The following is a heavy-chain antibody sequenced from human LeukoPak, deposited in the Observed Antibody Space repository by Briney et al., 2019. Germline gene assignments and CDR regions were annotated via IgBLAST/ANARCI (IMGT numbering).Heavy chain of an antibody. J-gene: IGHJ4*02. V-gene: IGHV3-21*01. D-gene: IGHD3-3*01. CDR2: ISSSSSYI. CDR3: ARGLSGHYDFWSGSLYYFDY. CDR1: GFTFSSYS. Sequence: KSGGSLRPSCAASGFTFSSYSMNWVRQAPGKGLEWVSSISSSSSYIYYADSVKGRFTISRDNAKNSLYLQMNSLRAEDTAVYYCARGLSGHYDFWSGSLYYFDYWGQGTLVTVSS.